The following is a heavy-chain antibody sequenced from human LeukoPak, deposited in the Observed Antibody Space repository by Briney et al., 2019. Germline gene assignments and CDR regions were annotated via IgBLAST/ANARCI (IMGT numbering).Heavy chain of an antibody. CDR1: GFTFSSYA. V-gene: IGHV3-64D*06. CDR3: VKVATDLTYDY. CDR2: ISSNGGGT. J-gene: IGHJ4*02. Sequence: PGGSLRLSCSASGFTFSSYAMHWVRQAPGKGLEYVSAISSNGGGTYYADSVKGRFTISRDNSKNTLYLQMSSLRAEDTAVYYCVKVATDLTYDYWGQGTLVTVSS. D-gene: IGHD5-12*01.